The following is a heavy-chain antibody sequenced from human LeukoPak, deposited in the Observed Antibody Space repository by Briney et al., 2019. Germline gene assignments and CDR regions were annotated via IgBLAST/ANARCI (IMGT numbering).Heavy chain of an antibody. D-gene: IGHD4-23*01. CDR2: TYYRSKWFN. J-gene: IGHJ4*02. V-gene: IGHV6-1*01. Sequence: SQTLSLTCAISGDSVSSSIAAWNWIRQSPWGGLEWLGRTYYRSKWFNDYAPSVKSRITINPDTSKNQFYLQLNSVTPEDTAVYYCARGGSSVVTYFDYWGQGTLVTVSS. CDR3: ARGGSSVVTYFDY. CDR1: GDSVSSSIAA.